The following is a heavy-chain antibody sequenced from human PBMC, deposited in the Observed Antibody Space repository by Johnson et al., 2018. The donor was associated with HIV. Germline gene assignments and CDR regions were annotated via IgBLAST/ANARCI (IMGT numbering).Heavy chain of an antibody. Sequence: VQLVESGGGVAQPGGSLRLSCAAFGFTVSTNYMSWIRQAPGKGLEWVSYISNSGSSVYYADSVKGRFTISRDNSKNTLYLQMNSLRAEDTAVYYCAKHIVLVVYAIGAAFDIWGQGTMVTVSS. J-gene: IGHJ3*02. D-gene: IGHD2-8*02. CDR1: GFTVSTNY. CDR2: ISNSGSSV. V-gene: IGHV3-11*01. CDR3: AKHIVLVVYAIGAAFDI.